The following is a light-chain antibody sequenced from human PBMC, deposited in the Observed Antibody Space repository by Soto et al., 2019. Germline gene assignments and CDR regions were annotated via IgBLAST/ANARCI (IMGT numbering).Light chain of an antibody. J-gene: IGLJ1*01. CDR3: SSYAGSNNPYV. CDR1: SSDVGGYNY. Sequence: QSVLTQPASVSGSPGQSITISCTGTSSDVGGYNYVSWYRQHPGRAPKLMIYDVSNRPSGVSNRFSGSKSGNTASLTISGLQAEDEADYYCSSYAGSNNPYVFGTGTKVTVL. CDR2: DVS. V-gene: IGLV2-14*01.